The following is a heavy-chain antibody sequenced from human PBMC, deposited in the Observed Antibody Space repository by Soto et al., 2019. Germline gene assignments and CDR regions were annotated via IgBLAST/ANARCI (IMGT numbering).Heavy chain of an antibody. D-gene: IGHD3-10*01. V-gene: IGHV1-69*02. CDR2: IIPIAAIA. CDR1: GGTFSRYT. J-gene: IGHJ5*02. CDR3: ARGSTIVRGAPSWFDP. Sequence: QVQLVQSGADVKKPGSSVKVSCKASGGTFSRYTINWVRQAPGQGLEWMGRIIPIAAIANYTQKFQGRVTITVDKSSTTAYMELSSLRSDDTAVYYCARGSTIVRGAPSWFDPWGQGTLVTVSS.